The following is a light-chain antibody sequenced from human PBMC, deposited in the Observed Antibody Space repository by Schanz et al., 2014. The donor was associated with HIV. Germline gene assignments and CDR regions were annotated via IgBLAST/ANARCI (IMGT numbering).Light chain of an antibody. Sequence: CAGSSSNIGGNTVHWYQLLPGTAPKLLIYKNSQRPSGVPDRFSGSKSGTSASLAISGLQSEDEADYYCQSSDSSLSAVVFGGGTKLTVL. CDR2: KNS. CDR3: QSSDSSLSAVV. CDR1: SSNIGGNT. V-gene: IGLV1-44*01. J-gene: IGLJ2*01.